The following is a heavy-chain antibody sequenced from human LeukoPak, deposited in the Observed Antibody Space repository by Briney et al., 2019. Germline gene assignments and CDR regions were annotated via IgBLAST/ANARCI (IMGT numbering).Heavy chain of an antibody. CDR1: GFTFSSYA. CDR3: VRTDCTGSSCYPNFDY. Sequence: GGSLRLSCAASGFTFSSYAMSWVRQAPGKGLEWVSAISGSGGSTYYADSVKGRFTISRDNSKNTLYLQMNSLRPEDTAVYYCVRTDCTGSSCYPNFDYWGQGTLVTVSS. V-gene: IGHV3-23*01. J-gene: IGHJ4*02. CDR2: ISGSGGST. D-gene: IGHD2-15*01.